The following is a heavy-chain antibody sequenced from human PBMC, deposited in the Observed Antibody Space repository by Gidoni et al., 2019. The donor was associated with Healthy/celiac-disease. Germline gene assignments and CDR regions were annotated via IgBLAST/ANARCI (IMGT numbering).Heavy chain of an antibody. CDR1: GSTFTSYD. CDR2: MNPNSGNT. J-gene: IGHJ5*02. CDR3: ARRVPLPRHYLARWFDP. D-gene: IGHD1-26*01. Sequence: QVQLVQSGAEVKKPGASVKVSCKASGSTFTSYDINWVRQATGQGLEWMGWMNPNSGNTGYAQKFQGRVTMTRNTSISTAYMELSSLRSEDTAVYYCARRVPLPRHYLARWFDPWGQGTLVTVSS. V-gene: IGHV1-8*01.